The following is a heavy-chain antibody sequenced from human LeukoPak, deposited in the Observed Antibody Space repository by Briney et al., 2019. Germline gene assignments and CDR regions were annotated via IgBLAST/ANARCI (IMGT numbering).Heavy chain of an antibody. V-gene: IGHV4-4*07. CDR2: IYTSGST. J-gene: IGHJ3*02. CDR3: ARSHYYDSSPCAFDI. CDR1: GGSISSYY. Sequence: SETLSLTCTVSGGSISSYYWSWIRQPAGKGLEWIGRIYTSGSTNYNPSLKSRVTMSVDTSKNQFSLKLSSVTAADTAVYYCARSHYYDSSPCAFDIWGQGTMVTVSS. D-gene: IGHD3-22*01.